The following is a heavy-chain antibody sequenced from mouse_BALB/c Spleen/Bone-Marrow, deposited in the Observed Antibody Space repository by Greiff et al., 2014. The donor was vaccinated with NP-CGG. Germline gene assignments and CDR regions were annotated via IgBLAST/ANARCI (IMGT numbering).Heavy chain of an antibody. D-gene: IGHD1-1*01. Sequence: VQLQQSGAELVKPGASVKLSCTASGFNIKDTYMHWVKQRPEQGLEWIGRIDPANGNTKYDPKFQGKATITADTSSNTAYLQLSRLTSEDTAVYYGAPYYYGSSEFAYWGQGTLVTVSA. CDR2: IDPANGNT. J-gene: IGHJ3*01. CDR3: APYYYGSSEFAY. V-gene: IGHV14-3*02. CDR1: GFNIKDTY.